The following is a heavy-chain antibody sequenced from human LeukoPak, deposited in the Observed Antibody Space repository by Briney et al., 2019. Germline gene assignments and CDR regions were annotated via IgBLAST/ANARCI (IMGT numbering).Heavy chain of an antibody. CDR3: ARVGPGGFDY. V-gene: IGHV3-64*01. Sequence: GGSLRLSCAASGFTFSSYAMHWVRQAPGKGLEYVSAISSNGGSTYYANSVKGRFTISRDNSKNTLYLQMGSLRAEDMAVYYCARVGPGGFDYWGQGTLVTVSS. CDR1: GFTFSSYA. J-gene: IGHJ4*02. D-gene: IGHD1-26*01. CDR2: ISSNGGST.